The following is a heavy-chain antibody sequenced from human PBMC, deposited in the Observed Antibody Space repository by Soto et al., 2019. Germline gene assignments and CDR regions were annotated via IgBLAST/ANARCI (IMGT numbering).Heavy chain of an antibody. Sequence: GGSLRLSCAASGLTFNRYWMNWVRHAPGKGLVWVSHINTDGTNSNYADSVKGRFTLSRDNAKGTLFLQMNSLRDEDTAVYYCAREFCSGGNCYTYYFDPWGQGSPVTVSS. CDR2: INTDGTNS. CDR3: AREFCSGGNCYTYYFDP. J-gene: IGHJ5*02. D-gene: IGHD2-15*01. CDR1: GLTFNRYW. V-gene: IGHV3-74*01.